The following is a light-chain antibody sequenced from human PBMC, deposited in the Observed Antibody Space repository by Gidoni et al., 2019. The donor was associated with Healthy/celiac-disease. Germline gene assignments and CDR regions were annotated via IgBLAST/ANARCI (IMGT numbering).Light chain of an antibody. J-gene: IGKJ5*01. Sequence: DIQMTQSPSTLSASVGDRVTITCRASQSISSWLAWYQQKPGKAPKLLIYKASSLESGVPPRFSGSGSGTEFTLTISSLQPDDFATYYCQQYNSYSSITFXQXTRLEIK. V-gene: IGKV1-5*03. CDR2: KAS. CDR3: QQYNSYSSIT. CDR1: QSISSW.